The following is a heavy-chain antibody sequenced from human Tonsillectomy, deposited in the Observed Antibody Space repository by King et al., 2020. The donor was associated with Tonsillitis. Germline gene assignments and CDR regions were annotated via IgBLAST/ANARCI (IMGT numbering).Heavy chain of an antibody. CDR2: INTNTGNP. CDR3: ARVRGAVLGTSLYYFDY. Sequence: VQLVESGSELKKPGASVKVSCTASGYTFTNYALNWVRQAPGQGLEWMGWINTNTGNPTYAQGFTGRFLFSLDTSLSTAYLQISSLKAEDTAVYYCARVRGAVLGTSLYYFDYWGQGTVFTVSS. V-gene: IGHV7-4-1*02. D-gene: IGHD1-1*01. J-gene: IGHJ4*02. CDR1: GYTFTNYA.